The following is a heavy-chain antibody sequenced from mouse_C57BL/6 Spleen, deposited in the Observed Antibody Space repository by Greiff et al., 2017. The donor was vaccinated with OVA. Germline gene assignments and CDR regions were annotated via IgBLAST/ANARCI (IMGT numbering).Heavy chain of an antibody. Sequence: QVQLQQPGAELVKPGASVKLSCKASGYTFTSYWMQWVKQRPGQGLEWIGEIDPSDSYTNYNQKFKGKATLTVDTSSSTAYMQLSSLTSVDSAVYDCARNYYGSPRYFDVWGTGTTVTVSS. CDR1: GYTFTSYW. J-gene: IGHJ1*03. CDR2: IDPSDSYT. CDR3: ARNYYGSPRYFDV. V-gene: IGHV1-50*01. D-gene: IGHD1-1*01.